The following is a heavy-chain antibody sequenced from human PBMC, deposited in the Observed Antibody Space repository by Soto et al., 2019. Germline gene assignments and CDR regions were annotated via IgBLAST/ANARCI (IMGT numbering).Heavy chain of an antibody. CDR3: ARVSSGWYGYFDY. CDR1: GYTFTGYY. D-gene: IGHD6-19*01. V-gene: IGHV1-2*04. CDR2: INPNSGGT. J-gene: IGHJ4*02. Sequence: ASVKVSCKASGYTFTGYYMHWVRQAPGQGLEWMGWINPNSGGTNYAQKFQGWVTMTRDTSISTAYMELSRLRSDDTAVYYCARVSSGWYGYFDYWGQGTLVTVSS.